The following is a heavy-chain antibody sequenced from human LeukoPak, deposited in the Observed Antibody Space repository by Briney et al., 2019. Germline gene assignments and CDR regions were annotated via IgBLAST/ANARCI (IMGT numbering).Heavy chain of an antibody. CDR1: GGSISSGDYY. CDR2: IYYSGST. D-gene: IGHD5-24*01. Sequence: SQTLSLTCTVSGGSISSGDYYWGWIRQPPGKGLEWIGSIYYSGSTYYNPSLKSRVTISVDTSKNQFSLKLSSVTAADTAVYYCARHWVRDGYNSSFDYWGQGTLVTVSS. V-gene: IGHV4-39*01. J-gene: IGHJ4*02. CDR3: ARHWVRDGYNSSFDY.